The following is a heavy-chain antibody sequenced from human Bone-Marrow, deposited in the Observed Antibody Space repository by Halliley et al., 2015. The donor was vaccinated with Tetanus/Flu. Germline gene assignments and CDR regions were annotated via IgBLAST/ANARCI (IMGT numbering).Heavy chain of an antibody. V-gene: IGHV3-30*02. D-gene: IGHD2-8*01. Sequence: NGINKDYVNPVRGRFTMSRDSSKNTVYLEMNSLRPEDTAAYYCAKDLRIGGTYGVRAYGMDVWGQGTTVTVSS. J-gene: IGHJ6*02. CDR2: NGINK. CDR3: AKDLRIGGTYGVRAYGMDV.